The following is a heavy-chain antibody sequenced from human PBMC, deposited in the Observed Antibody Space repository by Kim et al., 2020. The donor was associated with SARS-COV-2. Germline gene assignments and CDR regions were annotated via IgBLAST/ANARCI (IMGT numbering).Heavy chain of an antibody. D-gene: IGHD1-1*01. CDR1: GFISSSYA. Sequence: GGSLRLSCAASGFISSSYAMTWVRQAPGKGLEWVSAFDGSGGRTYYADSVKGRFTISRDTSENTLYLQLNSLRAEDTAIYYCTKGGTLVKEPYYGMNVWGRGTTVTVSS. CDR3: TKGGTLVKEPYYGMNV. CDR2: FDGSGGRT. V-gene: IGHV3-23*01. J-gene: IGHJ6*02.